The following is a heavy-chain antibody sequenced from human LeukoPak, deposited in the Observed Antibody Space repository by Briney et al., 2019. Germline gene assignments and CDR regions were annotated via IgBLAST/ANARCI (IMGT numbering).Heavy chain of an antibody. Sequence: ASVKVSCKASGGTFSSYSFNWVRQAPGQGLEWMGGIIPMFGTPDYAQKFQGRVTITTDESTSTVYMDLSRLTSEDSAIYSCARDEAERGVIVYAFDMWGQGTMVTVSS. CDR1: GGTFSSYS. CDR2: IIPMFGTP. D-gene: IGHD3-16*02. V-gene: IGHV1-69*05. CDR3: ARDEAERGVIVYAFDM. J-gene: IGHJ3*02.